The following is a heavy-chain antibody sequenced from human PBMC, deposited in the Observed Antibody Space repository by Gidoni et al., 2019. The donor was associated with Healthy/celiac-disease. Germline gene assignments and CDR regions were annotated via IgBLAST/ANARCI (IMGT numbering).Heavy chain of an antibody. CDR1: GFTVSSYA. CDR2: TSYYGSNK. V-gene: IGHV3-30-3*01. Sequence: QVQLVESGGGVVQPGRSLRLSCAACGFTVSSYAMHWVRQAAGKGLEWVAVTSYYGSNKYYADSVKVRFTISRDNSKNTLYLQINSLRAEDTAVYYCAREWDDSSSWYGGRYYFDYWGQGTLVTVSS. CDR3: AREWDDSSSWYGGRYYFDY. J-gene: IGHJ4*02. D-gene: IGHD6-13*01.